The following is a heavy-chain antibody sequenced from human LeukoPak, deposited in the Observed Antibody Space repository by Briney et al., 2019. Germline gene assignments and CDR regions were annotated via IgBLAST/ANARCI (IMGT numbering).Heavy chain of an antibody. D-gene: IGHD3-10*01. CDR1: GFTFSSYG. CDR2: ISYDVSNH. J-gene: IGHJ6*02. Sequence: QPGGSLRLSCAASGFTFSSYGMHWVRQAPGKGLEWVAVISYDVSNHYYADSVKGRFTSSRDNSKNTLYLQMNRLRAEDTAVYYCAKVITMVRGVIPRADAYYYYGMDVWGQGTTVTVSS. V-gene: IGHV3-30*18. CDR3: AKVITMVRGVIPRADAYYYYGMDV.